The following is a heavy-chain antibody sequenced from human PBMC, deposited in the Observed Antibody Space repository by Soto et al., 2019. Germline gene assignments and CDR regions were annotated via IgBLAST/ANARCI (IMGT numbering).Heavy chain of an antibody. CDR1: GFTFSSYA. V-gene: IGHV3-23*01. Sequence: EVQLLESGGGSVQPGGSLRLSCAASGFTFSSYAMSWVRQAPGKGLEWVSTISGSGGSTDYADSVKGRFTISRDNSKNRLYLQMNSLRAEDTAVFYCAKETQYRRPAGGDYWGQGTLVTVSS. J-gene: IGHJ4*02. CDR2: ISGSGGST. CDR3: AKETQYRRPAGGDY. D-gene: IGHD2-2*02.